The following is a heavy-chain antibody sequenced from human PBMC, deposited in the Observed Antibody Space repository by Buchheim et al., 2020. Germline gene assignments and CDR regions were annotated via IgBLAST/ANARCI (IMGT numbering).Heavy chain of an antibody. D-gene: IGHD1-26*01. Sequence: QVQLQESGPGLVKPSETLSLTCTVSGGSIRSDYWSWIRQPPGKGLEWIGNMYFSGRTNYNPSLKSRVTISIDASKPQFSLKVNSVTAADTAVYFCARDQVGSYGMDVWGQGTT. CDR1: GGSIRSDY. V-gene: IGHV4-59*01. CDR3: ARDQVGSYGMDV. CDR2: MYFSGRT. J-gene: IGHJ6*02.